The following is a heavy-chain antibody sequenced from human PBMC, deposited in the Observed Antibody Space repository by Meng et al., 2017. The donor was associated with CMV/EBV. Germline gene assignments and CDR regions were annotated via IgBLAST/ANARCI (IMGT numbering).Heavy chain of an antibody. Sequence: GESLKISCAASGFTFSSYGMHWVRQAPGKGLEWVAFIRYDGSNKYYADSVKGRFTISRDNSKNTLYLQMNSLRAEDTAVYYCAKDGYSGYDYDYWGQGTLVTV. D-gene: IGHD5-12*01. CDR2: IRYDGSNK. V-gene: IGHV3-30*02. J-gene: IGHJ4*02. CDR1: GFTFSSYG. CDR3: AKDGYSGYDYDY.